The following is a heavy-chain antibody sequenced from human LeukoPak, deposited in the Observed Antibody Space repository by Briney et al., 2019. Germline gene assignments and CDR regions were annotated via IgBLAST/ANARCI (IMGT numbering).Heavy chain of an antibody. CDR3: ARSVRSNLSGDDLIYYYYYGMDV. V-gene: IGHV4-34*01. Sequence: SETLSLTCAVYGGSFSDYYWSWIRQPPGKGLEWIGGVEHSGSTNHNPSLKSRITVSVDTSKNQFSLKMSSVTAADTAVYYCARSVRSNLSGDDLIYYYYYGMDVWGQGTAVTVSS. D-gene: IGHD2-21*02. CDR1: GGSFSDYY. J-gene: IGHJ6*02. CDR2: VEHSGST.